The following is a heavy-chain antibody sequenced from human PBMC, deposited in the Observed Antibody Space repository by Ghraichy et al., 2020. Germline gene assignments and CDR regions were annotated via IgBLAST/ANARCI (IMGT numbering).Heavy chain of an antibody. D-gene: IGHD1/OR15-1a*01. J-gene: IGHJ4*02. CDR2: TSTSAGT. Sequence: SETLSLTCIVSGFSINTYYLTWLRQPAGKGLEWIGHTSTSAGTSYNPSLRSRVSMSLDTSKNQFSLNLTSVTAADTAVYYCARAYRSNNFDSWGQGTLVTVSS. CDR1: GFSINTYY. CDR3: ARAYRSNNFDS. V-gene: IGHV4-4*07.